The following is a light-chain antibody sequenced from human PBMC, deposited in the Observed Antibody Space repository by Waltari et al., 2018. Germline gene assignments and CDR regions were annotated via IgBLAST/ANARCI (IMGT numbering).Light chain of an antibody. CDR1: QSVGNY. V-gene: IGKV3-11*01. CDR3: QQRSISCT. Sequence: ILLTQSPDTLTLSPGERATLSCWASQSVGNYLAWYQQKPGQAPRLLIYDEAKRATGIPARCSGSGSGTDFTLTISSLGPEDFAVYYCQQRSISCTFGLGTRLEI. J-gene: IGKJ2*02. CDR2: DEA.